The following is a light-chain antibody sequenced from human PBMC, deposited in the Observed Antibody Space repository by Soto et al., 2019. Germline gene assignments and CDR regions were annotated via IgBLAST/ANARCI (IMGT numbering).Light chain of an antibody. Sequence: EIVLTQSPGTLSAFPVDRVTLSCRASQAVNTRLAWYQHKPGQAPRLLIYLASNRAAGVPARFSGSGSGADFTLTISSLEPEDFAVYYCQQRKNWQVTFGQGTRLEI. CDR3: QQRKNWQVT. CDR2: LAS. J-gene: IGKJ5*01. CDR1: QAVNTR. V-gene: IGKV3D-11*01.